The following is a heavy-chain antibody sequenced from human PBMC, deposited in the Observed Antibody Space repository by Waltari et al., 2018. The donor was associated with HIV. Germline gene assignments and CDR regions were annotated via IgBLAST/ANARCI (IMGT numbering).Heavy chain of an antibody. CDR3: ATDFSGMVRAYSYYSLDV. D-gene: IGHD3-10*01. CDR2: FDPEDDET. J-gene: IGHJ6*02. V-gene: IGHV1-24*01. Sequence: QVQLVQSGAEVKKPGASVKVSCKVSGHTLSELSMHWVGQVPGKGLEWMGNFDPEDDETIYAQKFQGRVTMTEDTSSDTAYMELSSLTSGDTAVYYCATDFSGMVRAYSYYSLDVWGQGTTVTVSS. CDR1: GHTLSELS.